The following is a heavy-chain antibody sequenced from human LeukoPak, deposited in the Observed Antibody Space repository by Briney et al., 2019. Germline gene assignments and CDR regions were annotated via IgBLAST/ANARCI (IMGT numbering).Heavy chain of an antibody. CDR2: IYYSGNT. Sequence: PSETLSLTCTVSGGSISSSSYYWGWIRQPPGEGLEWIGSIYYSGNTYYNASLKSQVSISIDTSKNQFSLRLTSVTAADTAVYYCARQTGSGLFILPGGQGTLVTVSS. CDR1: GGSISSSSYY. D-gene: IGHD3/OR15-3a*01. J-gene: IGHJ4*02. V-gene: IGHV4-39*01. CDR3: ARQTGSGLFILP.